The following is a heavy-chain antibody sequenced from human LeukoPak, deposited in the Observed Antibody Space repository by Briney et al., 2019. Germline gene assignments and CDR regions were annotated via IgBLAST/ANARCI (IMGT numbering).Heavy chain of an antibody. CDR3: ARQSISGSSLSYFDY. V-gene: IGHV4-59*01. D-gene: IGHD3-22*01. CDR2: IYDSGST. CDR1: GGSTSSYY. Sequence: TSSETLSLTCTVSGGSTSSYYWSWIRQPPGKGLEWIGNIYDSGSTNYNPSLKSRLTISVDTSKNQCSLKLSSVTAADTAVYYCARQSISGSSLSYFDYWGQGTLVNVSS. J-gene: IGHJ4*02.